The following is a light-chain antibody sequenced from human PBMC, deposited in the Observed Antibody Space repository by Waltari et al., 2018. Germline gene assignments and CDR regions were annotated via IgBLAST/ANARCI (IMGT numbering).Light chain of an antibody. V-gene: IGLV2-23*02. CDR2: EVI. CDR1: TSDVGNHDL. Sequence: QSALTQPASVSGTPGQSITIPCTGTTSDVGNHDLVSWYHHPPGKAPKLLFCEVINRPSGVSSRFSGSKSVSTASLIISGLQPDDEADYYCCSYAGRGTYVFGSGTKVTVL. J-gene: IGLJ1*01. CDR3: CSYAGRGTYV.